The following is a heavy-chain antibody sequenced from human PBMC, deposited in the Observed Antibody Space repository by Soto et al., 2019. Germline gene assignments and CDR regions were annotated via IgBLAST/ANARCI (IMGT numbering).Heavy chain of an antibody. J-gene: IGHJ4*02. CDR1: GFTFNNYA. CDR2: SSGSGDKT. D-gene: IGHD2-21*01. CDR3: AKVGERFRYYFEY. Sequence: EVPLVESGLGLVQPGGSLTLSCAASGFTFNNYAMNWVRQAPGKGLEWVSASSGSGDKTYYAASVKGRFTISRDSSKNVVYLQMSSLRADETALYYCAKVGERFRYYFEYWGQGTLVTVSS. V-gene: IGHV3-23*04.